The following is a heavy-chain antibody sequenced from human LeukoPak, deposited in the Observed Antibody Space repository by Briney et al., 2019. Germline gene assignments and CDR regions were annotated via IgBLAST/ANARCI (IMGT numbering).Heavy chain of an antibody. CDR1: GGSISSSSYY. CDR2: IYYSGST. D-gene: IGHD5-12*01. J-gene: IGHJ6*03. CDR3: ASLNQGGYPYYYYMDV. Sequence: SETLSLTCTVSGGSISSSSYYWGWIRQPPGKGLEWIGSIYYSGSTYYNPSLKSRVTISVDTSKNQFSLKLSSVTAADTAVYYCASLNQGGYPYYYYMDVWGKGTTVTISS. V-gene: IGHV4-39*01.